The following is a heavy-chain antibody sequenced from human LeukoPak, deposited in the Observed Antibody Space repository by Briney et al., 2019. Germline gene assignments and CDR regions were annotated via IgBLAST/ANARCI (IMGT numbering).Heavy chain of an antibody. J-gene: IGHJ6*03. CDR1: GYSFTNYW. CDR3: ARQGGDSSGYYYNYYSYYYMDV. CDR2: INPGDSDT. Sequence: GESLKISCKVSGYSFTNYWIGWVRQMPGKGLEWVGIINPGDSDTRYSPSFQGQVTISADKSISTAYLQWSSLKASDTAMYYCARQGGDSSGYYYNYYSYYYMDVWGKGTTVTVSS. V-gene: IGHV5-51*01. D-gene: IGHD3-22*01.